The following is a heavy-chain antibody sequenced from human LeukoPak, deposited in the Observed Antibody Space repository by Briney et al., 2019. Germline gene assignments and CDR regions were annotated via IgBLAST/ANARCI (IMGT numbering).Heavy chain of an antibody. CDR2: IYSGGST. J-gene: IGHJ4*02. Sequence: GGSLRLSCAASGFTVSSNYMSWVRQAPGKGLEWVSVIYSGGSTYYADSVKGRFTISRDNSKNTLYLQMNSLRAEDTAVYYCARSGIQLRGFDYWGQGTLVTVSS. D-gene: IGHD5-18*01. V-gene: IGHV3-66*02. CDR3: ARSGIQLRGFDY. CDR1: GFTVSSNY.